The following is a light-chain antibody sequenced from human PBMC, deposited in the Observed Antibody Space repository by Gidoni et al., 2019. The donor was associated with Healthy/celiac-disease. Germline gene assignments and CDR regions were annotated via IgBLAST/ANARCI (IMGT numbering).Light chain of an antibody. CDR2: CAS. Sequence: EIVMTQSPAHLSVAPGERATLSCRASQSVSSNLAWYQPKPGQAPRLLIYCASTRATGIPARFSGSGSGTEFTRTISSLQSADFAVYYCQQYNNWPRTFXQXTKVEIK. J-gene: IGKJ1*01. CDR3: QQYNNWPRT. V-gene: IGKV3-15*01. CDR1: QSVSSN.